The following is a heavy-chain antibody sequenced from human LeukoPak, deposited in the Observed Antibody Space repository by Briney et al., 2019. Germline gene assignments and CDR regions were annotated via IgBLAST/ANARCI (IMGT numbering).Heavy chain of an antibody. CDR1: GYTFTGYY. Sequence: ASVKVSCKSSGYTFTGYYIHWVRQAPGQGLEWMGWINSDSGATHYAQTFQGRVTMTRDTSISTAYMELSRLRSDNTAVYYCARGSSWFYFDYWGQGPLVTVSS. V-gene: IGHV1-2*02. J-gene: IGHJ4*02. D-gene: IGHD6-13*01. CDR3: ARGSSWFYFDY. CDR2: INSDSGAT.